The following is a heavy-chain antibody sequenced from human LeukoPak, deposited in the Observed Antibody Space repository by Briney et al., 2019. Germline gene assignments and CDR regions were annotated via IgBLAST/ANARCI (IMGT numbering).Heavy chain of an antibody. CDR2: IIPIFGTA. CDR3: ARDVAGVEAFDI. J-gene: IGHJ3*02. D-gene: IGHD3-10*01. Sequence: ASVKVSCKASGGTFSSYAISWVRQAPGQGLEWMGGIIPIFGTANYAQKLQGRVTITADESTSTAYMELSSLRSEDTAVYYSARDVAGVEAFDIWGQGTMVTVSS. CDR1: GGTFSSYA. V-gene: IGHV1-69*01.